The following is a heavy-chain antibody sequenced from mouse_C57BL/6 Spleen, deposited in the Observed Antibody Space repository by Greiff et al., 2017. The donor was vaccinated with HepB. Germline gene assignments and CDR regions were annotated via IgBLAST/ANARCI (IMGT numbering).Heavy chain of an antibody. CDR3: AREGTYYGNYGYFDY. Sequence: EVQLVESGGGLVKPGGSLKLSCAASGFTFSSYAMSWVRQTPEKRLEWVATISDGGSYTYYPDNVKGRFTISRDNAKNNLYLQMSHLKSEDTAMYYCAREGTYYGNYGYFDYWGQGTTLTVSS. CDR2: ISDGGSYT. D-gene: IGHD2-10*01. J-gene: IGHJ2*01. CDR1: GFTFSSYA. V-gene: IGHV5-4*01.